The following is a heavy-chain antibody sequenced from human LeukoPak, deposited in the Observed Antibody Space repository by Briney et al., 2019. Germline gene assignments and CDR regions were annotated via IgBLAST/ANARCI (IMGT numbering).Heavy chain of an antibody. Sequence: GGSLRLSCAASGFTFSDYYMSWIRQVPGKGLEWVSYIGRSGTTIHYADSVKGRFTISWDNAKKSLYLQMNSLRAEDTAVYYCARSGKIYFDWLLDYWGQGTLVTVSS. CDR1: GFTFSDYY. J-gene: IGHJ4*02. D-gene: IGHD3-9*01. CDR2: IGRSGTTI. CDR3: ARSGKIYFDWLLDY. V-gene: IGHV3-11*04.